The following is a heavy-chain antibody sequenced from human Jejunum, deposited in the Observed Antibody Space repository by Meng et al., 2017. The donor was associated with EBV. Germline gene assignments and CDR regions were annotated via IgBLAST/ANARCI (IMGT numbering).Heavy chain of an antibody. CDR1: GGSVNSGNVY. J-gene: IGHJ4*02. V-gene: IGHV4-61*01. Sequence: QLPRPESGPGRVKPSETLSLTFPVSGGSVNSGNVYWSWIRQPPGKGLEWIGYIYYSGSTNYIPSLKSRVTISLDTSKNQFSLKLSSVTAADTAVYYCAGLRYSGYDRAFDYWGQGALVTVSS. CDR3: AGLRYSGYDRAFDY. D-gene: IGHD5-12*01. CDR2: IYYSGST.